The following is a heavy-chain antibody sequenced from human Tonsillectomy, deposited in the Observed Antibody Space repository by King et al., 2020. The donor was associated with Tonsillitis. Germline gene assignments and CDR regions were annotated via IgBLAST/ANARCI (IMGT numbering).Heavy chain of an antibody. CDR1: GFTFSSYA. D-gene: IGHD6-19*01. V-gene: IGHV3-23*01. Sequence: VQLLESGGGLVQPGGSLRLSCAASGFTFSSYAMSWVRQAPGKGLEWGSSVSGSGGSTYDADSVKGRFTSSRANSKNTRHLQMNSLRAEDTAVYYCAKDVAVAGGVLYFDYWGQGTLVTVSS. J-gene: IGHJ4*02. CDR2: VSGSGGST. CDR3: AKDVAVAGGVLYFDY.